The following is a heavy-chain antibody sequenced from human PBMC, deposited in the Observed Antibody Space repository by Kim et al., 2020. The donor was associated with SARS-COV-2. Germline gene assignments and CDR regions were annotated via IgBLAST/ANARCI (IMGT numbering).Heavy chain of an antibody. V-gene: IGHV3-7*01. J-gene: IGHJ6*02. CDR3: AKYLRAFGMDV. Sequence: GGSLRLSCAASGFSFSSPWMSWVRQAPGKGLESVATINGDGSDKSYVDCVKGRFSISRHNTDNTLHLQMNSLRVEDSGIYYCAKYLRAFGMDVWGQGTTV. D-gene: IGHD3-3*02. CDR1: GFSFSSPW. CDR2: INGDGSDK.